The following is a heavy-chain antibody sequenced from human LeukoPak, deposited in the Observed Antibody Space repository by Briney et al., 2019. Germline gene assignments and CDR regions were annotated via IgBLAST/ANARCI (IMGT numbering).Heavy chain of an antibody. V-gene: IGHV3-48*03. J-gene: IGHJ4*02. D-gene: IGHD3-22*01. CDR2: ISSSGSTI. CDR1: GFTFSSYE. Sequence: GGSLRLSCAASGFTFSSYEMNWVRQAPGKGLEWVSYISSSGSTIYYADSVKGRFTISRDNAKNSLYLQMNSLRAEDTTVYYCARADINCYDSSGYGDYWGQGTLVTVSS. CDR3: ARADINCYDSSGYGDY.